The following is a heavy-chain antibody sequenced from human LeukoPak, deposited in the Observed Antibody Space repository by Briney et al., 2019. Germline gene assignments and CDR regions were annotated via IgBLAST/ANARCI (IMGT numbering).Heavy chain of an antibody. CDR3: ARAGSGAATGIDY. Sequence: SETLSLTCTVSGGSISSYYWSWIRQPPGKGLEWIGYIYNSGSTNYNPSLKSRVTMSVDTSKNQFSLKLTSVTAADTAVYYCARAGSGAATGIDYWGQGTLVTVSS. CDR2: IYNSGST. CDR1: GGSISSYY. V-gene: IGHV4-59*01. D-gene: IGHD6-13*01. J-gene: IGHJ4*02.